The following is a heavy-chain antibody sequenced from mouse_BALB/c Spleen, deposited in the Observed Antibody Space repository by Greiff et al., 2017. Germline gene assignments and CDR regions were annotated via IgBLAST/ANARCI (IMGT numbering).Heavy chain of an antibody. CDR3: ARGGYDYAMDY. V-gene: IGHV5-9-4*01. Sequence: EVKVVESGGGLVKPGGSLKLSCAASGFTFSSYAMSWVRQSPEKRLEWVAEISSGGSYTYYPDTVTGRFTISRDNAKNTLYLEMSSLRSEDTAMYYCARGGYDYAMDYWGQGTSVTVSS. J-gene: IGHJ4*01. D-gene: IGHD2-14*01. CDR2: ISSGGSYT. CDR1: GFTFSSYA.